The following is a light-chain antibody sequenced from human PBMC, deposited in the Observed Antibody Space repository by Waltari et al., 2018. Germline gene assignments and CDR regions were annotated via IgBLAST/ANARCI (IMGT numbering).Light chain of an antibody. Sequence: SYELAQPPSVSVSPGQTARITCSGDALSNQYAYWYQQKPGQAPVVVMYKDSERPSGSPERFSGSSSGTTVTLTISGVQAEDEADYHYQSADSSGTYVFGTGTKVTVL. J-gene: IGLJ1*01. CDR1: ALSNQY. V-gene: IGLV3-25*03. CDR3: QSADSSGTYV. CDR2: KDS.